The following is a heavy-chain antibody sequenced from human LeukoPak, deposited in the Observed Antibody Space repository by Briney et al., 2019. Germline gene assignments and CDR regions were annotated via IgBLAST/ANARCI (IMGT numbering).Heavy chain of an antibody. CDR1: GFTFSSYA. CDR2: ISYDGSNK. CDR3: ARDLPYSSSSSYYYYGMDV. J-gene: IGHJ6*02. D-gene: IGHD6-13*01. Sequence: GGSLRLSCAASGFTFSSYAMHWVRQAPGKGLEWVACISYDGSNKYYVDSVKGRFTISRDNSKTTLYLQMNSLRAEYTAVYYCARDLPYSSSSSYYYYGMDVRGQGTTVTVSS. V-gene: IGHV3-30*04.